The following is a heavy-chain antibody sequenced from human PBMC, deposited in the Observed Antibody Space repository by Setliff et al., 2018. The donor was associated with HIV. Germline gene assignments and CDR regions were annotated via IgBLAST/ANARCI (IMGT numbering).Heavy chain of an antibody. Sequence: GGSLRLSCEGSGFNFNNYAMHWVRQPPGKGLEWVSGITWKSGVLGYAASVKGRFTISRDNARSSLHLQMNSLATEDTALYFCVKGGTLAGQFYYYMPVWGKGTTVTVSS. CDR1: GFNFNNYA. D-gene: IGHD6-19*01. CDR2: ITWKSGVL. V-gene: IGHV3-9*01. CDR3: VKGGTLAGQFYYYMPV. J-gene: IGHJ6*04.